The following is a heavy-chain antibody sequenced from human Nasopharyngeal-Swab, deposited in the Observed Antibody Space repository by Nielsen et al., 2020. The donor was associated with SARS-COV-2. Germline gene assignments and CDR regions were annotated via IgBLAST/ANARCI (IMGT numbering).Heavy chain of an antibody. Sequence: GEALKISCAASGFTLSNYYMTWVRQAPGKGLEWVSTIYSDDTTYYADSVKGRFTISRHNSENTLFLQMNSLRAEDRAVYYCARGLSRSDIWSGTSLPYYGVDVWGQGTTVTVSS. CDR1: GFTLSNYY. D-gene: IGHD3-3*01. V-gene: IGHV3-53*04. CDR3: ARGLSRSDIWSGTSLPYYGVDV. J-gene: IGHJ6*02. CDR2: IYSDDTT.